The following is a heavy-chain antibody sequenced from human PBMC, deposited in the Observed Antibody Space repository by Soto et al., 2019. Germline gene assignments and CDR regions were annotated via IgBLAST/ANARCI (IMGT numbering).Heavy chain of an antibody. J-gene: IGHJ6*02. CDR2: IIPIFGTA. V-gene: IGHV1-69*13. Sequence: ASVKVSCKASGGTFSSYAISWVRQAPGQGLEWMGGIIPIFGTANYAQKFQGRVTITADESTSTAFLELSSLRSEDTAVYYCARCIVVVPAAMNYYYYGMDVWGQGTTVTVSS. D-gene: IGHD2-2*01. CDR3: ARCIVVVPAAMNYYYYGMDV. CDR1: GGTFSSYA.